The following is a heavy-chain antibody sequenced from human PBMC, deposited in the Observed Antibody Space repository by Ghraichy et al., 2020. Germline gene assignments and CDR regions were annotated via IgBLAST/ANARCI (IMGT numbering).Heavy chain of an antibody. Sequence: LSLTCAASGFTFSTYSMNWVRQAPGKGLEWISYINSSSTVIYYADSVKGRFTISRDNAKNSLYLQMNSLRDEDTAVYYCARGRVFDTSGYSFDYWGQGILVTVSS. CDR1: GFTFSTYS. J-gene: IGHJ4*02. CDR2: INSSSTVI. CDR3: ARGRVFDTSGYSFDY. V-gene: IGHV3-48*02. D-gene: IGHD3-22*01.